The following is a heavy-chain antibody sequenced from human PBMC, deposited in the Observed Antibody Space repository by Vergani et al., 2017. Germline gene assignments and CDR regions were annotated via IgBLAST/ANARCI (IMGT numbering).Heavy chain of an antibody. CDR2: INPSGGST. D-gene: IGHD2-2*02. V-gene: IGHV1-46*01. CDR3: ARGCGSTSCYKGGEDWFDP. Sequence: QVQLVQSGAEVKTPGASVKVSCQASAYTFTSYYIHWVRQAPGQGLEWMGIINPSGGSTNYAQKFQGRVTMTRDTSTSTVFMELSSLRSEDTAVYYCARGCGSTSCYKGGEDWFDPWGQGTLVTVSS. CDR1: AYTFTSYY. J-gene: IGHJ5*02.